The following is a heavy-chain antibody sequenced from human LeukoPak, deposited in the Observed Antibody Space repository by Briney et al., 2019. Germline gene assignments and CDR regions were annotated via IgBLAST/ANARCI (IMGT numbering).Heavy chain of an antibody. CDR3: ARVKRDHYYDSSGYSPAYFDY. CDR1: GGSISSGGYS. CDR2: IYHSGST. Sequence: SETLSLTCAVSGGSISSGGYSWSWIRQPPGKGLEWIGYIYHSGSTYYNPSLKSRVTISVDRSKNQFSLKLSSVTAADTAVYYCARVKRDHYYDSSGYSPAYFDYWGQGTLVTVSS. D-gene: IGHD3-22*01. J-gene: IGHJ4*02. V-gene: IGHV4-30-2*01.